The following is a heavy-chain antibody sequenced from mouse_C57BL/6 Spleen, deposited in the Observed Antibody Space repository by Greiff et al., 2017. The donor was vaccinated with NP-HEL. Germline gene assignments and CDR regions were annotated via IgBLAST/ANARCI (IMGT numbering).Heavy chain of an antibody. J-gene: IGHJ1*03. Sequence: QVQLKQSGTELVKPGASVKLSCKASGYTFTSYWMHWVKQRPGQGLEWIGNINPSNGGTNYNEKFKSKATLTVDKSSSTAYMQLSSLTSEDSAVYYCARGSSYWYFDVWGTGTTVTVSS. CDR3: ARGSSYWYFDV. V-gene: IGHV1-53*01. D-gene: IGHD1-1*01. CDR1: GYTFTSYW. CDR2: INPSNGGT.